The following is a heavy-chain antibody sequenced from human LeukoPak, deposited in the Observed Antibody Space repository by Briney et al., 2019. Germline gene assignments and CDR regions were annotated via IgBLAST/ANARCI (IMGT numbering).Heavy chain of an antibody. CDR3: ARETAAGTLGY. J-gene: IGHJ4*02. V-gene: IGHV4-59*12. Sequence: PSETLSLTCTVSGGSISSYYWSWIRQPPGKGLEWIGYIYYGGSTNYNPSLKSRVTISVDTFKNQFSLKLSSVTAADTAVYYCARETAAGTLGYWGQGTLVTVSS. CDR2: IYYGGST. D-gene: IGHD6-13*01. CDR1: GGSISSYY.